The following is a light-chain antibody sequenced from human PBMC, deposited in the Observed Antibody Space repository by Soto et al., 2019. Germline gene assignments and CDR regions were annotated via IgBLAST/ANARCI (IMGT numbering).Light chain of an antibody. CDR2: VERSGSY. J-gene: IGLJ2*01. CDR3: ETWDSNTFVV. V-gene: IGLV4-60*03. CDR1: SGYSTYI. Sequence: QPVLTQSSSASASLGSSVKLTCTLSSGYSTYIIAWHQQQPGKAPRYLMKVERSGSYNKGSGVPDRFPGSSSGADRYLTISNLQSEDEADYYCETWDSNTFVVFGGGTKVTVL.